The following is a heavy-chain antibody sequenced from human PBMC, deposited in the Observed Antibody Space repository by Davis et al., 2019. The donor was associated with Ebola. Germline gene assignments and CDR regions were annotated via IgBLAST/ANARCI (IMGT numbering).Heavy chain of an antibody. J-gene: IGHJ4*02. CDR3: AKVPEKKYFDY. CDR1: GFTFSSYS. CDR2: ISSSSSTI. Sequence: GGSLRLSCAASGFTFSSYSMNWVRQAPGKGLEWISYISSSSSTIYYADSVKGRFTISRDNAKNSLYLQMNSLRAEDSAVYYCAKVPEKKYFDYWGQGTLVTVSS. V-gene: IGHV3-48*01.